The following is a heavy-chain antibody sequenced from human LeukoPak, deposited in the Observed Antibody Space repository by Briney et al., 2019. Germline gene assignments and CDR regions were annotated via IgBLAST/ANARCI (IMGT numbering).Heavy chain of an antibody. V-gene: IGHV4-39*07. D-gene: IGHD2-2*01. Sequence: PSETLSLTCTVSGGFISSSSYYWGWIRQPPGKGLEWIGSIYYSGSTYYNPSLKSRVTISVDTSKNQFSLKLSSVTAADTAVYYCATHRTYPFDYWGQGTLVTVSS. CDR1: GGFISSSSYY. J-gene: IGHJ4*02. CDR3: ATHRTYPFDY. CDR2: IYYSGST.